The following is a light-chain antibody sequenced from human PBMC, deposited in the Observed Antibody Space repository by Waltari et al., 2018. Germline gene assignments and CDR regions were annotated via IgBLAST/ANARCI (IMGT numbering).Light chain of an antibody. J-gene: IGLJ1*01. Sequence: SYELTQPPSVSVSPGQTARITCSGDALPKQYAYWYQQKPGQAPVLVIYKDRERPSGIRERFSGCSSGTTVTLTISGVQAEDEADYYCQSADSSGTPHYVFGTGTKVTVL. CDR3: QSADSSGTPHYV. CDR2: KDR. V-gene: IGLV3-25*03. CDR1: ALPKQY.